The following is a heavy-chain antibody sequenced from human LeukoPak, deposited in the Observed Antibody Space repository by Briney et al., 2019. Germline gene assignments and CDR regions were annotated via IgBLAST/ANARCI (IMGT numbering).Heavy chain of an antibody. Sequence: SETLSLTCAVYGGSFSGYYWSWIRQPPGKGLEWIGEINHSGSTNYNPSLKSRVTISVDTSKNQFSLKLSSVTAADTAVYYCARGAPYDSSGYPFDYWGQGTLVTVSS. CDR2: INHSGST. D-gene: IGHD3-22*01. CDR3: ARGAPYDSSGYPFDY. CDR1: GGSFSGYY. V-gene: IGHV4-34*01. J-gene: IGHJ4*02.